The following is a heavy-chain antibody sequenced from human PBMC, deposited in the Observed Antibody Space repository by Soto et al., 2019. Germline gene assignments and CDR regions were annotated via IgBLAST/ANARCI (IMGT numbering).Heavy chain of an antibody. Sequence: PGGSLRLSCVVSEVTFSSYGMHWVRQAPGKGLEWVAAISSDGINKYYRASVKGRFTISRDKSKNTLYLQLNSLRAEDTAVYYCAKTNTYYDSWSGYLPRDPSHYNYPFYMDVWGKGTTVTVSS. V-gene: IGHV3-30*18. CDR1: EVTFSSYG. J-gene: IGHJ6*03. D-gene: IGHD3-3*01. CDR3: AKTNTYYDSWSGYLPRDPSHYNYPFYMDV. CDR2: ISSDGINK.